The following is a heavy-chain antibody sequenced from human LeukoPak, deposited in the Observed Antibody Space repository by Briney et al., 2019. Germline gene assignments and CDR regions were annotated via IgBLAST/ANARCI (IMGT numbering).Heavy chain of an antibody. D-gene: IGHD2-15*01. Sequence: GGSLRLFCAASGFTFSSYSMNWVRQAPGKGLEWVSSISSSSSYIYYADSVKGRFTISRDNAKNSLYLQMNSLRAEDTAVYYCARDPPPRDVVVRFDYWGQGTLVTVSS. CDR2: ISSSSSYI. CDR1: GFTFSSYS. V-gene: IGHV3-21*01. CDR3: ARDPPPRDVVVRFDY. J-gene: IGHJ4*02.